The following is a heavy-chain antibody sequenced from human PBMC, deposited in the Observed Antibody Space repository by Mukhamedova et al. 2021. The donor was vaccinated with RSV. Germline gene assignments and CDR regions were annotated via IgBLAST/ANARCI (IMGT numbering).Heavy chain of an antibody. CDR2: ISAYNGNT. CDR1: G. V-gene: IGHV1-18*01. D-gene: IGHD3-22*01. Sequence: GISWVRQAPGQGLEWMGWISAYNGNTNYAQKPQGRVTMTTDTSTSTAYMELRSLRSDDTAVYYCARDREGITMIVVVRGEFDYWG. CDR3: ARDREGITMIVVVRGEFDY. J-gene: IGHJ4*01.